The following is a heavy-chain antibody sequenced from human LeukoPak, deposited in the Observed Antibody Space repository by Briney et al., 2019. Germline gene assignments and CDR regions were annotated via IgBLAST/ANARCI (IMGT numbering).Heavy chain of an antibody. CDR2: ISASSTTI. CDR1: GFTFSTYG. D-gene: IGHD3-9*01. J-gene: IGHJ4*02. V-gene: IGHV3-48*01. CDR3: ARFFLTGYYTDY. Sequence: GGSLRLSCTASGFTFSTYGMNWVRQAPGQGLEWISYISASSTTIYYADSVRGRFTISRDNAKNSLYLQMNSLRAEDTAVYYCARFFLTGYYTDYWGQGTLVTVSS.